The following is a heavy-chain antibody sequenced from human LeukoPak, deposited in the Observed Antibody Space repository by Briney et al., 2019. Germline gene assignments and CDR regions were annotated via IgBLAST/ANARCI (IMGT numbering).Heavy chain of an antibody. CDR2: IIPILGIA. J-gene: IGHJ4*02. V-gene: IGHV1-69*04. Sequence: ASVKVSCKASGGTFSSYAISWVRQAPGQGLEWMGRIIPILGIANYAQKFQGRVTITADKSTSTAYMELSSLRSEDTAVYYCARTVRIAVADTYYFDYWGQGTLVTVSS. CDR3: ARTVRIAVADTYYFDY. CDR1: GGTFSSYA. D-gene: IGHD6-19*01.